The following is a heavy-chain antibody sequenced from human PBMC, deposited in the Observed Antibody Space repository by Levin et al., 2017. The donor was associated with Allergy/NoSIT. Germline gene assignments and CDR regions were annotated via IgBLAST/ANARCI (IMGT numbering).Heavy chain of an antibody. CDR3: ARGPHGWLSGYRNLPFDY. Sequence: SETLSLTCAVYGGSFSGYYWSWIRQPPGKGLEWIGEINHSGSTNYNPSLKSRVTISVDTSKNQFSLKLSSVTAADTAVYYCARGPHGWLSGYRNLPFDYWGQGTLVTVSS. CDR2: INHSGST. CDR1: GGSFSGYY. J-gene: IGHJ4*02. D-gene: IGHD5-12*01. V-gene: IGHV4-34*01.